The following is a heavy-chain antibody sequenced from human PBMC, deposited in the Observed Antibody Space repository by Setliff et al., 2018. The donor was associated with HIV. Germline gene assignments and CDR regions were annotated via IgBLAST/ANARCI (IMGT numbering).Heavy chain of an antibody. D-gene: IGHD3-22*01. CDR1: GGSFSGYY. Sequence: LSLTCAAYGGSFSGYYWSWIRQPPGKGLEWIGDITHSGSAEYSPSFRSRVTISVDTSKNQFSLKLSSVTAADTAVYYCAKGHGSDWQTYYYDSSGYYVDYWGQGTLVTVSS. J-gene: IGHJ4*02. CDR3: AKGHGSDWQTYYYDSSGYYVDY. CDR2: ITHSGSA. V-gene: IGHV4-34*01.